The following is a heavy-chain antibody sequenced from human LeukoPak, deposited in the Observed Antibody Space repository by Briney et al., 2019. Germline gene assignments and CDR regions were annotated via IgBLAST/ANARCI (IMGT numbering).Heavy chain of an antibody. D-gene: IGHD3-3*01. CDR3: ARGRPFSYYDFWSDQYNWFDP. CDR1: GYTFTSYD. V-gene: IGHV1-8*01. CDR2: MNPNSGNT. Sequence: ASVTVSCTASGYTFTSYDINWVRQATGQGLEWMGWMNPNSGNTGYAQKFQGRVTMTRNTSISTAYMELSSLRSEDTAVYYCARGRPFSYYDFWSDQYNWFDPWGQGTLVTVSS. J-gene: IGHJ5*02.